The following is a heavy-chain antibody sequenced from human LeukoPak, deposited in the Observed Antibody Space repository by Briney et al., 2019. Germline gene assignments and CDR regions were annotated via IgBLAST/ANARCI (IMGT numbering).Heavy chain of an antibody. D-gene: IGHD5-12*01. CDR1: GGSFSGYY. Sequence: PSETLSLTCAVYGGSFSGYYWSWIRQPSGKGLEWIGEINHSGSTNYNPSLKSRVTISVDTSKNQFSLKLSSVTAADTAVYYCARRRWLRSFDYWGQGTLVTVSS. CDR2: INHSGST. J-gene: IGHJ4*02. V-gene: IGHV4-34*01. CDR3: ARRRWLRSFDY.